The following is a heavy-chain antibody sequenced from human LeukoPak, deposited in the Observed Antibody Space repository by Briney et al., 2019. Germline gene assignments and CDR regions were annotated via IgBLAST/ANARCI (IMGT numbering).Heavy chain of an antibody. V-gene: IGHV4-59*08. Sequence: PSETLSLTCTVSGGSISSYYWSWIRQPPGKGLEWIGYIYYSGSTYYNPSLKSRVTISVDTSKNQFSLKLSSVTAADTAVYYCARHGRSSSSRYWGQGTLVTVSS. D-gene: IGHD6-6*01. J-gene: IGHJ4*02. CDR3: ARHGRSSSSRY. CDR2: IYYSGST. CDR1: GGSISSYY.